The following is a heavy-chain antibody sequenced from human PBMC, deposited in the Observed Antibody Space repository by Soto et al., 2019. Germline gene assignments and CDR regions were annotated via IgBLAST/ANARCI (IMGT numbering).Heavy chain of an antibody. V-gene: IGHV5-51*01. J-gene: IGHJ6*02. Sequence: ASLKVSCKASGGTFSSYAISWVRQAPGQGLEWMGIIYPGDSDTKYNPSFQGQVTISADKSITTTYLQWSSLKASDTAIYYCAASIFYYGMDVWGQGTTVTVSS. CDR1: GGTFSSYA. CDR3: AASIFYYGMDV. CDR2: IYPGDSDT.